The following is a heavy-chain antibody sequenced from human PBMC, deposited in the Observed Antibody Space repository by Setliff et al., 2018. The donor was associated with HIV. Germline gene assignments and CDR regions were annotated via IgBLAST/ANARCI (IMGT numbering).Heavy chain of an antibody. V-gene: IGHV4-39*07. CDR3: ARGGSVSADFDS. CDR1: GGSIRTGAYY. D-gene: IGHD3-16*01. Sequence: PSETLSLTCTVSGGSIRTGAYYWGWIRQPPGKGLEWIGSIYYDGRTFYKPSLKSPLTISVDTSKNQFSLSLNSVTAADTAVYFCARGGSVSADFDSWGQGTLVTVSS. J-gene: IGHJ5*01. CDR2: IYYDGRT.